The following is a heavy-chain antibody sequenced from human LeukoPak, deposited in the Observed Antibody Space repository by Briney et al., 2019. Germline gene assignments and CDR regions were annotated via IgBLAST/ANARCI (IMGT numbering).Heavy chain of an antibody. J-gene: IGHJ4*02. V-gene: IGHV1-2*02. CDR1: GYTFTDYY. CDR3: ARSAGY. CDR2: VNPNSGGT. Sequence: ASVKVSCKASGYTFTDYYIHWVRQAPGQGLEWMGWVNPNSGGTKYAQKFQGRVTMTRDTYIGTAYMELSGLRSDDTDVDYCARSAGYWGQGILVAV. D-gene: IGHD3-10*01.